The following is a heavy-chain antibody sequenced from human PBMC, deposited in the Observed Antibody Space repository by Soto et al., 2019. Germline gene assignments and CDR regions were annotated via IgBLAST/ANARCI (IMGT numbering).Heavy chain of an antibody. CDR2: IYGGGNGP. Sequence: EVQVLESGGGLVQPGGSLRLSCAATGFTFSDFAMSWVRQAPGKGLEWVSRIYGGGNGPHYADSVKGRVTISRDNSKNTSYLQMNSLRAEDTAVYYCAKIEEMDPWAYSFDYWGQGTLVTVSS. CDR1: GFTFSDFA. CDR3: AKIEEMDPWAYSFDY. J-gene: IGHJ4*02. V-gene: IGHV3-23*01. D-gene: IGHD2-2*03.